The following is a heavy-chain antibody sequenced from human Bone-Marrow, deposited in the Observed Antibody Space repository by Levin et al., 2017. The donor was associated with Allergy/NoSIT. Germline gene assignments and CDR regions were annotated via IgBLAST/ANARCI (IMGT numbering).Heavy chain of an antibody. D-gene: IGHD5-18*01. V-gene: IGHV3-33*01. CDR2: IWFDGSNK. CDR3: AGEGIPVDTAMVSLVV. J-gene: IGHJ4*02. Sequence: QPGWSLILSFASSVFTFISYGMHWARQAPGKGLEWVAVIWFDGSNKFYEDSVKGRFTISRDNSKNTLYLQLNSLRAEDTAVYYCAGEGIPVDTAMVSLVVWGQGTLVTVSS. CDR1: VFTFISYG.